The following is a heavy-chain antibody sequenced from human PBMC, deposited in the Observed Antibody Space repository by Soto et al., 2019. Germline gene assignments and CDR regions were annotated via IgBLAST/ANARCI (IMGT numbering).Heavy chain of an antibody. CDR2: TYYRSKWYN. Sequence: SQTLSLTCAISGDSVSSNSAAWNWIRQSPSRGLEWLGRTYYRSKWYNDYAVSVKSRITINPDTSKNQFSLQLNSVTPEDTAVYYCAREGDIVVVTARYNWFDPWGQGTLVTVSS. CDR1: GDSVSSNSAA. V-gene: IGHV6-1*01. J-gene: IGHJ5*02. D-gene: IGHD2-21*02. CDR3: AREGDIVVVTARYNWFDP.